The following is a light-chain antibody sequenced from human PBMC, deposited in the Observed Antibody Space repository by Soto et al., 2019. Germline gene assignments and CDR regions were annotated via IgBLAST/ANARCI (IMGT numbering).Light chain of an antibody. CDR1: SSDVGGYKY. CDR3: SSYTSSRTAV. CDR2: EVS. Sequence: QSALTQPASVSGPPGQSITISCTGSSSDVGGYKYVSWYQQYPGKAPKLMIYEVSNRPSGVSNRFSGSKSGNTASLTISGLQAEDEADYYCSSYTSSRTAVFGGGTKLTVL. V-gene: IGLV2-14*01. J-gene: IGLJ2*01.